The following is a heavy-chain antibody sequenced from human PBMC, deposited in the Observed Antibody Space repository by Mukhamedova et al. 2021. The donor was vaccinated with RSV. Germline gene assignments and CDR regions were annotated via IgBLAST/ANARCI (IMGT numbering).Heavy chain of an antibody. V-gene: IGHV3-53*01. Sequence: VIYSGGSTYYADSVKDRFTISRDNSKNTLYLQMNSLRAEDTAVYYCARERSSFLDYWGQGTLVTVSS. CDR3: ARERSSFLDY. CDR2: IYSGGST. J-gene: IGHJ4*02.